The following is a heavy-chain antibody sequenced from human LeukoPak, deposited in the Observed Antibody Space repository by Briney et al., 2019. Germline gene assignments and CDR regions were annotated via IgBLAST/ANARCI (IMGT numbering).Heavy chain of an antibody. D-gene: IGHD6-13*01. V-gene: IGHV4-39*07. CDR1: GDSISSSGNY. J-gene: IGHJ4*02. Sequence: SETLSLTRTVSGDSISSSGNYWGWIRQPPGKGLEWIGSIYYSGSTYYNPSLKSRVTISVDTSKNQFSLKLNSVTAADTAVYYCARTGIAEAATDYWGQGTLVTVSS. CDR3: ARTGIAEAATDY. CDR2: IYYSGST.